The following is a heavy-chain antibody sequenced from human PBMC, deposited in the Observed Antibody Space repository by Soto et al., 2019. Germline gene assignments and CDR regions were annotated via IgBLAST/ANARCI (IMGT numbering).Heavy chain of an antibody. Sequence: ASVKFSCKASGYTFTGYYMHWVRQTPGQGLEWMGWINPNSGGTNYAQKFQGRVTMTRDTSISTAYMELSRLRSDDTAVYYCARGRPKYYDFWSGYYGMDVWGQGTTVTVSS. D-gene: IGHD3-3*01. CDR2: INPNSGGT. CDR3: ARGRPKYYDFWSGYYGMDV. V-gene: IGHV1-2*02. J-gene: IGHJ6*02. CDR1: GYTFTGYY.